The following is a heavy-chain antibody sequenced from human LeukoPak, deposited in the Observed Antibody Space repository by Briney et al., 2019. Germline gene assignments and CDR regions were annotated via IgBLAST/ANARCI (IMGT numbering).Heavy chain of an antibody. J-gene: IGHJ4*02. D-gene: IGHD5/OR15-5a*01. V-gene: IGHV3-21*01. Sequence: GGSLRLSCVAAASTATNLTMSWYRQVPGEGLEWLSSIESASNYIYYADSVKGRFTISRDNAKNSLFLQMDSLTAEDTAVYYCAGGSTSGRFYFDHWGQGTLVAV. CDR1: ASTATNLT. CDR2: IESASNYI. CDR3: AGGSTSGRFYFDH.